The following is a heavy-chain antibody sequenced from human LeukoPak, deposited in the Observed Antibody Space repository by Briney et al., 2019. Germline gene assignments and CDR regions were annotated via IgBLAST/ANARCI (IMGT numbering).Heavy chain of an antibody. CDR3: AKDLEYYDSSGPDAFDI. D-gene: IGHD3-22*01. CDR1: GFTFSSYA. J-gene: IGHJ3*02. CDR2: ISGSGGGT. Sequence: GGSLRLSCAASGFTFSSYAMSWVRQAPGKGLEWVSAISGSGGGTYYADSVKGRFTISRDNSKNTLYLQMNSLRAEDTAVYYCAKDLEYYDSSGPDAFDIWGQGTMVTVSS. V-gene: IGHV3-23*01.